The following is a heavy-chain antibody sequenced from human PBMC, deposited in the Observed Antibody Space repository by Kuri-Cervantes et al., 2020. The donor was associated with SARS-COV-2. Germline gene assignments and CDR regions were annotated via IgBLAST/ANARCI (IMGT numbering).Heavy chain of an antibody. J-gene: IGHJ3*02. Sequence: GSLRLSCTVSGGSISSYYWSWIRQPPGKGLEWIGYIYYSGSTNYNPSLKSRVTISVDTSKNQFSLKLSSVTAADTAVYYCARVRVFGVPGFAFDIWGQGTMVTVSS. CDR3: ARVRVFGVPGFAFDI. CDR2: IYYSGST. V-gene: IGHV4-59*01. D-gene: IGHD3-3*01. CDR1: GGSISSYY.